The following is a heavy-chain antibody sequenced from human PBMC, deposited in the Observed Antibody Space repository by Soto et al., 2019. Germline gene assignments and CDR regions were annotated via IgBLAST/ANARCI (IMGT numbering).Heavy chain of an antibody. D-gene: IGHD3-22*01. V-gene: IGHV3-21*03. CDR3: ARDFDSSGYYGPVGAFDI. J-gene: IGHJ3*02. CDR2: ISSSTTYI. Sequence: GESLKISCKGSGYNFPDYWIAWVRQTPGKGLEWVSSISSSTTYIYYADSVKGRFTISRDNAKNSLYLQVNSLRAEDTAVYYCARDFDSSGYYGPVGAFDIWGQGTMVTVSS. CDR1: GYNFPDYW.